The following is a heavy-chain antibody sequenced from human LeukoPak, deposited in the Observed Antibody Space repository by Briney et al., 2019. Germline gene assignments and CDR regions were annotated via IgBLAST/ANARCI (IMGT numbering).Heavy chain of an antibody. CDR1: GGSFSGYY. Sequence: SETLSLTCAVYGGSFSGYYWSWIRKPPGKGLEWIGEINHSGSTNYNPSLKSRVTISVDTSKNQFSLKLSSVTAADTAVYYCARTIDTTMGFGYWGQGTLVSVSS. D-gene: IGHD5-18*01. CDR2: INHSGST. V-gene: IGHV4-34*01. J-gene: IGHJ4*02. CDR3: ARTIDTTMGFGY.